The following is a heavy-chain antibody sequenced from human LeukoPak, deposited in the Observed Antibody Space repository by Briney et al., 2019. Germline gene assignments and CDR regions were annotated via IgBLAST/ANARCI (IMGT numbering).Heavy chain of an antibody. Sequence: KSGGSLRLSCAASGFTFSSYSMNWVRQAAGKGLEWVSSISSSSSYIYYADSVKGRFTISRDNAKNSLYLQMNSLRAEDTAVYYCGSIAVAGTGFYWGQGTLVTVSS. D-gene: IGHD6-19*01. V-gene: IGHV3-21*01. CDR3: GSIAVAGTGFY. CDR2: ISSSSSYI. CDR1: GFTFSSYS. J-gene: IGHJ4*02.